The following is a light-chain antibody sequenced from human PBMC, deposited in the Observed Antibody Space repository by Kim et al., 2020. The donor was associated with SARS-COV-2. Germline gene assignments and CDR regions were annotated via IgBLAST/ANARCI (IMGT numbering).Light chain of an antibody. Sequence: SPGERATLSCRASQSVSGSYLAWYKQKPGQAPRLLIYGASSRATGIPDRFSGSGSGTDFTLTISRLEPEDFAVYYCQQYGRSPWTFGQGTKVDIK. CDR3: QQYGRSPWT. CDR2: GAS. J-gene: IGKJ1*01. CDR1: QSVSGSY. V-gene: IGKV3-20*01.